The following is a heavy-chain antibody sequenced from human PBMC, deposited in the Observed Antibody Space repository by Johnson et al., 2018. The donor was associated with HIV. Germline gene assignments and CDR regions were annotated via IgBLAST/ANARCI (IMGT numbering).Heavy chain of an antibody. D-gene: IGHD1-26*01. CDR1: GFTFSNYW. Sequence: VQLVESGGGLVQRRGGSLRLSCAASGFTFSNYWMSWVRQAPGKGLEWVANIKQDGSEKYYVDSVQGRFTISRDNAKNSLYLQMNSLRAEDTAVYYCARDRSMGSYYVSDAFDIWGQGTMVTVSS. J-gene: IGHJ3*02. CDR2: IKQDGSEK. CDR3: ARDRSMGSYYVSDAFDI. V-gene: IGHV3-7*05.